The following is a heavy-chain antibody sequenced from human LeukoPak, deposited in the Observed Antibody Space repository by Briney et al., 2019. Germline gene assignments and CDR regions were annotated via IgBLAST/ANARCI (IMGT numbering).Heavy chain of an antibody. Sequence: GGSLRLSCAASGFTFSSYWMHWVRQAPGKGLVWVSRINSDGSSTSYADSVKGRFTISRDNAKNTLDLQMNSLRAEDTAVYYCARDSVMSSGCPDYWGQGTLVTVSS. CDR3: ARDSVMSSGCPDY. J-gene: IGHJ4*02. V-gene: IGHV3-74*01. CDR2: INSDGSST. CDR1: GFTFSSYW. D-gene: IGHD6-19*01.